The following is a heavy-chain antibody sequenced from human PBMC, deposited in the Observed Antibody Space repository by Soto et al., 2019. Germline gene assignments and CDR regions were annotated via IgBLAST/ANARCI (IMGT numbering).Heavy chain of an antibody. V-gene: IGHV4-39*01. CDR1: GGSISSCDFY. CDR2: MYYSGTT. J-gene: IGHJ5*02. CDR3: AVVDSTGNWFDP. Sequence: PSGTLSITCTVSGGSISSCDFYWGWHRQTPGKGLEFIGSMYYSGTTYYNPSLKSRVTISVDTSKNQFTLKLISVTAADTAVYYCAVVDSTGNWFDPWGERALVSVSS. D-gene: IGHD6-25*01.